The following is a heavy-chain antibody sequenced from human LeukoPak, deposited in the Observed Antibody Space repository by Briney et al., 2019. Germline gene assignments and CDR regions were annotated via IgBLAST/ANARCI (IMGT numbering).Heavy chain of an antibody. D-gene: IGHD3-10*01. J-gene: IGHJ4*02. Sequence: SGGSLRLSCAASGFTFDDYAMHWVRQAPGKGLEWVSGISWNSGSIGYADSVKGRFTISRDNAKNSPYLQMNSLRAEDTALYYCAKDASYGSGSYFAGWGQGTLVTVSS. V-gene: IGHV3-9*01. CDR2: ISWNSGSI. CDR3: AKDASYGSGSYFAG. CDR1: GFTFDDYA.